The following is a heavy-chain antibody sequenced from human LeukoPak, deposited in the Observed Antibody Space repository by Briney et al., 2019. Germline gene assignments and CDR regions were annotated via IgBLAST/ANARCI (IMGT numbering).Heavy chain of an antibody. CDR1: GGSIGRYY. D-gene: IGHD3-10*01. CDR2: IYYNGDT. J-gene: IGHJ2*01. V-gene: IGHV4-59*08. CDR3: ARHRSAVAGDYTYWYFDL. Sequence: SETLSLTCTVSGGSIGRYYWSWVRQPPGQRLEWIGYIYYNGDTDYNPSLKSRVTVSVDTAKNQFSLKPSSVTAADTAVYYCARHRSAVAGDYTYWYFDLWGRGALVTVSS.